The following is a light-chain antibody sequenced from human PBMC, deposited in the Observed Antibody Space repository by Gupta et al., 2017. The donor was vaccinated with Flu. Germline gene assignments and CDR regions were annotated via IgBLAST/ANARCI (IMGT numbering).Light chain of an antibody. CDR3: QQYGSSPWT. V-gene: IGKV3-20*01. Sequence: FVLTQSPGTLSLSPGERATLSCRASQSVSSSYLAWYRQKPGQAPRLLIYGASSRATGIPDRFSGSGSGTDFTLTISRLEPEDFAVYYCQQYGSSPWTFGQGTKVEIK. J-gene: IGKJ1*01. CDR2: GAS. CDR1: QSVSSSY.